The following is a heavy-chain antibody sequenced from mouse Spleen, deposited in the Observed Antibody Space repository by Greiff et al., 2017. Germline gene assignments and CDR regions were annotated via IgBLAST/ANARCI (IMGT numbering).Heavy chain of an antibody. CDR3: ARWDYGSSYWYFDV. CDR1: GYAFSSSW. J-gene: IGHJ1*01. CDR2: IYPGDGDT. V-gene: IGHV1-82*01. Sequence: VQGVESGPELVKPGASVKISCKASGYAFSSSWMNWVKQRPGKGLEWIGRIYPGDGDTNYNGKFKGKATLTADKSSSTAYMQLSSLTSEDSAVYFCARWDYGSSYWYFDVWGAGTTVTVSS. D-gene: IGHD1-1*01.